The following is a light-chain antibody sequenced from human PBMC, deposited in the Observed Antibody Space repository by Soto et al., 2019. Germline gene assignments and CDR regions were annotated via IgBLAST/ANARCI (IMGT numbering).Light chain of an antibody. J-gene: IGKJ1*01. CDR3: QQYNNWPPWT. V-gene: IGKV3-15*01. Sequence: EIVMTQSPATLPVSPGDGATLYCGASQSVTSSYLAWYQQKPGQAPRLLIYGASTRATGIPARFSGSGSGTEFTLTISSLQSEDFAVYYCQQYNNWPPWTFGQGTKVDIK. CDR1: QSVTSSY. CDR2: GAS.